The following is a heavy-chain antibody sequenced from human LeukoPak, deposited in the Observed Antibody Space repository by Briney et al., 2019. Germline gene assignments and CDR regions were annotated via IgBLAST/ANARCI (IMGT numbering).Heavy chain of an antibody. V-gene: IGHV4-38-2*02. CDR2: IYTSGST. J-gene: IGHJ4*02. CDR1: GYSISSGYY. CDR3: ARERYSSSWFEHS. D-gene: IGHD6-13*01. Sequence: PETLSLTCTVSGYSISSGYYWGWIRQPPGKGLEWIGSIYTSGSTNYNPSLKSRVTMSVDTSKNQFSLKLSSVTAADTAVYYCARERYSSSWFEHSWGQGTLVTVSS.